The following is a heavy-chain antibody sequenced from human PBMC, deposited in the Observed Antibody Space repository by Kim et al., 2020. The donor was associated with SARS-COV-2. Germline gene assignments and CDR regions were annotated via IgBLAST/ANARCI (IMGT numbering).Heavy chain of an antibody. V-gene: IGHV3-30-3*01. CDR2: ISYDGSNK. CDR1: GFTFSSYA. J-gene: IGHJ5*02. D-gene: IGHD6-19*01. Sequence: GGSLRLSCAASGFTFSSYAMHWVRQAPGKGLEWVAVISYDGSNKYYADSVKGRFTISRDNSKNTLYLQMNSLRAEDTAVYYCARERSLQKNSSGWFDPWG. CDR3: ARERSLQKNSSGWFDP.